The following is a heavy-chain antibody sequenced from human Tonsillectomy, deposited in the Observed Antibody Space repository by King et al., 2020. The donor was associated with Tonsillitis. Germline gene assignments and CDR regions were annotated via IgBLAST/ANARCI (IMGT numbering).Heavy chain of an antibody. Sequence: VQLVQSGGGLVKPGGSLRLSCAASGFTFSSYSMNWGRQAPGKGLELVSSISSSSSYIYYADSVKGRFTISRDNAKNSLYLQMNSLRAEDTAVYYCARGRGATSKYYFDYWGQGTLVTVSS. CDR1: GFTFSSYS. J-gene: IGHJ4*02. V-gene: IGHV3-21*01. CDR2: ISSSSSYI. CDR3: ARGRGATSKYYFDY. D-gene: IGHD1-26*01.